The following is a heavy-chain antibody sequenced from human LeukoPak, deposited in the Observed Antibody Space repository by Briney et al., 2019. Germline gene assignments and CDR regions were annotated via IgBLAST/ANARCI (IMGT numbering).Heavy chain of an antibody. D-gene: IGHD3-16*02. J-gene: IGHJ4*02. V-gene: IGHV1-69*06. CDR3: AKGSRLREAGSYRF. CDR1: GGIFGSYA. CDR2: IIPIFDTP. Sequence: SVTVSCKASGGIFGSYAINWVRQAPGQGLEWLGRIIPIFDTPNYAQTFQGRVTISADKSTRTVYMELSSLRSEDTALYYCAKGSRLREAGSYRFWGQGTLVTVSS.